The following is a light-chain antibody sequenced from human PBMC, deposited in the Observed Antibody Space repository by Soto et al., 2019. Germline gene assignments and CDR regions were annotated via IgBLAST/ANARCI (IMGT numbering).Light chain of an antibody. Sequence: EIVMTLSPATLSVSPGERATLSCRASQSITRNLAWYQQSPGQATRLLIYGASTRDTGIPDRVSGRGSGTDVTLTISSLETEDLAVYYCQQRSNWPRTFGQGTKVDIK. CDR3: QQRSNWPRT. V-gene: IGKV3-15*01. CDR2: GAS. J-gene: IGKJ1*01. CDR1: QSITRN.